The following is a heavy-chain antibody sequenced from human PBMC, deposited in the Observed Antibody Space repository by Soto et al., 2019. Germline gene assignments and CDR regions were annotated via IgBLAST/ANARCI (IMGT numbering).Heavy chain of an antibody. CDR2: INHSGST. CDR3: ARGRVGSYASYYYGMDV. J-gene: IGHJ6*02. Sequence: SETLSLTCAVYGGSFSGYYWSWIRQPPGKGLEWIGEINHSGSTNYNPSLKSRVTISVNTSKNQFSLKLSSVTAADTAVYYCARGRVGSYASYYYGMDVWGQGTTVTVSS. CDR1: GGSFSGYY. D-gene: IGHD3-16*01. V-gene: IGHV4-34*01.